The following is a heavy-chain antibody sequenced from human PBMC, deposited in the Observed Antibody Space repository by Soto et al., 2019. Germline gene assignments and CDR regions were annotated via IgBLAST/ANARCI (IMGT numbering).Heavy chain of an antibody. V-gene: IGHV3-23*01. CDR1: GFIFENFG. J-gene: IGHJ5*02. Sequence: GGSLRLSCAASGFIFENFGMSWVRRAPGKGLEWISSISGSGFKKYYADSVKGRFTISRDNSKSTVYLELNNLSAEDTAVYPCAKNQGVELVPLATVDWFDPWGQGSVVTVSS. CDR2: ISGSGFKK. D-gene: IGHD1-26*01. CDR3: AKNQGVELVPLATVDWFDP.